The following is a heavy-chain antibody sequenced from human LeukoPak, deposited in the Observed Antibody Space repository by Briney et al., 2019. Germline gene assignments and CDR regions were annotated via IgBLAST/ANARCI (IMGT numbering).Heavy chain of an antibody. J-gene: IGHJ4*02. CDR3: ARELPRRYFDD. V-gene: IGHV4-39*07. CDR1: GGSISSSSYY. CDR2: INRSGST. Sequence: SETLSLTCTVSGGSISSSSYYWGWIRQPPGKGLGWIGEINRSGSTKYNPSLKSRVTISLDTSKNQFSLKLSSVTATDTAMSYLARELPRRYFDDWGQRTPVTVSS.